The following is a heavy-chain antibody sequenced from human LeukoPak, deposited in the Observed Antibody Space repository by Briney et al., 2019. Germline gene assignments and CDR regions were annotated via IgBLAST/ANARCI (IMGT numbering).Heavy chain of an antibody. CDR2: INPSGGST. D-gene: IGHD6-19*01. V-gene: IGHV1-46*01. Sequence: ASVKVSCKASGYTFTSYAMHWVRQAPGQGLEWMGIINPSGGSTSYAQKFQGRVTMTRDTSTSTIYMELSSLRSEDTAVYYCAVTSGWTTGRNWFDPWGQGTLVTVSS. CDR1: GYTFTSYA. CDR3: AVTSGWTTGRNWFDP. J-gene: IGHJ5*02.